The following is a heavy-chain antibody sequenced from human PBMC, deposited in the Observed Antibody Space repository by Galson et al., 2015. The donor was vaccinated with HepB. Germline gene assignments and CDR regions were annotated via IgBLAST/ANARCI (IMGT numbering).Heavy chain of an antibody. CDR3: ARELNKELDYDYSNYGASYDPYGLDV. CDR1: GYTFSSYG. Sequence: SVKVSCKASGYTFSSYGISWVRQAPGQGLEWMGWISAYTGNTNYAQNLQGRVTMTTDTSTNTAYMELRSLRSDDTAVYYCARELNKELDYDYSNYGASYDPYGLDVWGQGTTVIVSS. V-gene: IGHV1-18*01. D-gene: IGHD4-11*01. CDR2: ISAYTGNT. J-gene: IGHJ6*02.